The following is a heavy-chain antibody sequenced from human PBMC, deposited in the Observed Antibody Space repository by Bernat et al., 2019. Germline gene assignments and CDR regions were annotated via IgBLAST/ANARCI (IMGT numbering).Heavy chain of an antibody. V-gene: IGHV3-33*01. CDR2: IWYDGSNK. D-gene: IGHD3-10*01. J-gene: IGHJ5*02. Sequence: QVQLVESGGGVVQPGRSLRLSCAASGFTFSSYGMHWVRQAPGKGLEWVAGIWYDGSNKYYADSVKGRFTISRDNSKNTLYLQMNSLRAEDTAVYYCARGGLWFGESTNYWFDPWGQGTLVTVSS. CDR3: ARGGLWFGESTNYWFDP. CDR1: GFTFSSYG.